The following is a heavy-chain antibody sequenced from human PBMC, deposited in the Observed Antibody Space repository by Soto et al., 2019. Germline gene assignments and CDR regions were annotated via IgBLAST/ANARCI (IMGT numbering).Heavy chain of an antibody. J-gene: IGHJ3*02. Sequence: ASVKVSCKASRYTFIGYYIHWVRQAPGQGLEWMGWINPNIGATNYAQKFQGWVTMTRDTSINTAYMELSRLKSDDTAVYFCARELMKGGDDDAFDIWGQGTMVTVSS. D-gene: IGHD3-16*01. CDR2: INPNIGAT. CDR3: ARELMKGGDDDAFDI. V-gene: IGHV1-2*04. CDR1: RYTFIGYY.